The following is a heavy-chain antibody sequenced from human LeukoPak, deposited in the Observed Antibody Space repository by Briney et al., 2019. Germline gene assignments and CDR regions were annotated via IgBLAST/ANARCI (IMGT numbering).Heavy chain of an antibody. CDR3: AKEEGRVLRFLEWFPPHWDY. D-gene: IGHD3-3*01. J-gene: IGHJ4*02. Sequence: GGSLRLSCAASGFTFSSYSMNWVRQAPGKGLEWVAVISYDGSNKYYADSVKGRFTISRDNSKNTLYLQMNSLRAEDTAVYYCAKEEGRVLRFLEWFPPHWDYWGQGTLVTVSS. V-gene: IGHV3-30*18. CDR1: GFTFSSYS. CDR2: ISYDGSNK.